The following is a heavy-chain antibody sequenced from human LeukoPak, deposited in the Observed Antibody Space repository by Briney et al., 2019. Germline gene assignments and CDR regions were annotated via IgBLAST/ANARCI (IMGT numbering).Heavy chain of an antibody. CDR1: GFTLSSYS. CDR2: IKSGGSGT. D-gene: IGHD3-3*01. Sequence: GVSLRLSCAASGFTLSSYSMNWVRQAPGKGLVWVSRIKSGGSGTTYADGVKGRFTISRDNAKNTLFLEMNSLRAEDTAVYYCARDRFCGMDVWGQGTTVTVSS. V-gene: IGHV3-74*01. J-gene: IGHJ6*02. CDR3: ARDRFCGMDV.